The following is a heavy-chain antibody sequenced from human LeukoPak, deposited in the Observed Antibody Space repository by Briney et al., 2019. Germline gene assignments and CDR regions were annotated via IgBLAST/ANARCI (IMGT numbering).Heavy chain of an antibody. J-gene: IGHJ4*02. CDR1: GGSISSSNW. V-gene: IGHV4-4*02. CDR2: IYHSGST. CDR3: ARGHDILTGYSPLDY. D-gene: IGHD3-9*01. Sequence: SGTLSLTCAVSGGSISSSNWWSWVRQPPGKGLEWIGEIYHSGSTNYNPSPKSRVTISVDKSKNQFSLKLSSVTAADTAVYYCARGHDILTGYSPLDYWGQGTLVTVSS.